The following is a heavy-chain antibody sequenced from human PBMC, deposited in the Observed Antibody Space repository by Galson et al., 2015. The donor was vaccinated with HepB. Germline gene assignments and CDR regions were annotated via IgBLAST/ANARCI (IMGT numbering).Heavy chain of an antibody. J-gene: IGHJ4*02. V-gene: IGHV5-10-1*01. CDR3: ASSPAAAGTDY. CDR1: GYSFTSYW. Sequence: QSGAEVKKPGESLRISCTGSGYSFTSYWISWVRQMPGKGLEWMGRIDPSDSYTNYSPSFQGHVTTSADKSISTAYLRWSSLKASETPMYYCASSPAAAGTDYWGQGTLVAVSS. CDR2: IDPSDSYT. D-gene: IGHD6-13*01.